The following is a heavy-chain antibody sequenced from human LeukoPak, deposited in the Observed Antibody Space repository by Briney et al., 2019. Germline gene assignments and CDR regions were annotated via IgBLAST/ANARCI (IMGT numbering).Heavy chain of an antibody. V-gene: IGHV4-39*01. CDR3: ASSPVLLWFGELY. CDR1: GGSISSSSYS. CDR2: IYYSGST. J-gene: IGHJ4*02. D-gene: IGHD3-10*01. Sequence: PSETLSLTCTVSGGSISSSSYSWGWIRQPPGKGLEWIGSIYYSGSTYYNPSLKSRVTISVDTSKNQFSLKLSSVTTADTAVYYCASSPVLLWFGELYWGQGTLVTVSS.